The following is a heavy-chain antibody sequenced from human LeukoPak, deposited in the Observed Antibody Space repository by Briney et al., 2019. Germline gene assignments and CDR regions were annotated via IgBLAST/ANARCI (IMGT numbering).Heavy chain of an antibody. V-gene: IGHV1-3*01. J-gene: IGHJ4*02. CDR1: EYTFTSYA. CDR3: ARDLGYSYGYVY. Sequence: GASVKVSCKASEYTFTSYAMHWVRQAPGQRLEWMGWINAGNGNTKYSQKFQGRVTITRDTSASTAYMELSSLRSEDTAVYYCARDLGYSYGYVYWGQGTLVTVSS. D-gene: IGHD5-18*01. CDR2: INAGNGNT.